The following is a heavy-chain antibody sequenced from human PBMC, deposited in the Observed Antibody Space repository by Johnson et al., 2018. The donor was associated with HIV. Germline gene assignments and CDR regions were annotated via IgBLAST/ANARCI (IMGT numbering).Heavy chain of an antibody. V-gene: IGHV3-66*01. CDR2: IYSGGST. CDR1: GFTVSSNY. J-gene: IGHJ3*02. CDR3: ARDSPFDAFDI. Sequence: EVQLVESGGGLVQHGGSLRLSCAASGFTVSSNYMSWVRQAPGKGLEWVSVIYSGGSTYYADSVKGRFTISRDNSKNTLYLQMNSLRAEDTAVYYCARDSPFDAFDIWGQGTMVTVSS.